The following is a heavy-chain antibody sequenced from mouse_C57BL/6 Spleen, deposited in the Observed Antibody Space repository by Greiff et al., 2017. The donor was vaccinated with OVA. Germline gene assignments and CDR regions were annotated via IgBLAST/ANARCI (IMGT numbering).Heavy chain of an antibody. D-gene: IGHD2-5*01. CDR3: VRDDSNYGGFAY. V-gene: IGHV10-3*01. J-gene: IGHJ3*01. CDR2: ISSKSSNYAT. CDR1: GFTFNTYA. Sequence: EVMLVESGGGLVQPKGSLKLSCAASGFTFNTYAMHWVRQAPGKGLEWVARISSKSSNYATYYADSVKDRFTISRDDSQSMLYLQMNNLKTEDTAMYYCVRDDSNYGGFAYWGQGTLVTVSA.